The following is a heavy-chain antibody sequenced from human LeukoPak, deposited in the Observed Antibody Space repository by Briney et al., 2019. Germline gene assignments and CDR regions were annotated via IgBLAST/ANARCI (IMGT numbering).Heavy chain of an antibody. D-gene: IGHD1-26*01. V-gene: IGHV4-39*07. J-gene: IGHJ3*02. CDR1: GGSISSSSYY. CDR2: IYYSGST. CDR3: ARDKAITVGASYAFDI. Sequence: PSETLSLTCTVSGGSISSSSYYWGWIRQPSGKGLEWIGSIYYSGSTYYNPSLKSRVTISVDTSKNQFSLKLSSVTAADTAVYYCARDKAITVGASYAFDIWGQGTMVTVSS.